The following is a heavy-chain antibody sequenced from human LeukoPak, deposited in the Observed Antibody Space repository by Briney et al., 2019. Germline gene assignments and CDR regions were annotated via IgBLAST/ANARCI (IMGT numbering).Heavy chain of an antibody. V-gene: IGHV1-8*01. CDR3: ARDRTRYDYVWGSYPDY. Sequence: GESLKISCKASGYTFTSYDINWVRQATGQGLEWMGWMNPNSGNTGYAQKFQGRVTMTRNTSISTAYMELSSLRSEDTAVYYCARDRTRYDYVWGSYPDYWGQGTLVTVSS. CDR2: MNPNSGNT. D-gene: IGHD3-16*01. J-gene: IGHJ4*02. CDR1: GYTFTSYD.